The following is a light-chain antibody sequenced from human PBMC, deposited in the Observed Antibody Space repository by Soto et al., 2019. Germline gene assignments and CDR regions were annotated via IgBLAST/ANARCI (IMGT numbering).Light chain of an antibody. CDR2: KAS. CDR3: QQYNSYPWT. J-gene: IGKJ1*01. Sequence: DIQMTQSPSILSASVGDRVTITCRASQSISSWLAWYQQKPGKAPKLLIYKASTLKSGVPSRFSGSGSGTEFTLTISSLQPDDFATYYCQQYNSYPWTFGQGTKVDI. V-gene: IGKV1-5*03. CDR1: QSISSW.